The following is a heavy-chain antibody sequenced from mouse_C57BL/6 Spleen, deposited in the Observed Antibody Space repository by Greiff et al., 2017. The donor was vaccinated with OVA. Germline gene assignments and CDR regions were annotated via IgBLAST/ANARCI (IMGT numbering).Heavy chain of an antibody. J-gene: IGHJ1*03. CDR3: ARGVGNYYWYFDV. D-gene: IGHD2-1*01. Sequence: VQLQQSGAELVKPGASVKMSCKASGYTFTSYWITWVKQRPGQGLEWIGDIYPGSGSTNYNEKFKSKATLTVDTSSSTAYMQLSSLTSEDSAVYYCARGVGNYYWYFDVWGTGTTVTVSS. CDR1: GYTFTSYW. V-gene: IGHV1-55*01. CDR2: IYPGSGST.